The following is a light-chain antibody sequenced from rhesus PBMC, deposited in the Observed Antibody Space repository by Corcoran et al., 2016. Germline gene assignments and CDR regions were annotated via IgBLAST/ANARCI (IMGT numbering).Light chain of an antibody. CDR1: QSVGSN. J-gene: IGKJ1*01. V-gene: IGKV3-42*02. Sequence: ETVVTQSPATLSLSPGERATLSCRASQSVGSNLAWYQQKPGQAPKLLIYDASSRATGIPDRFSGSGSGIGFTLTISSLEPEDVGVYYCQQYNNWRTFGQGTKVEIK. CDR3: QQYNNWRT. CDR2: DAS.